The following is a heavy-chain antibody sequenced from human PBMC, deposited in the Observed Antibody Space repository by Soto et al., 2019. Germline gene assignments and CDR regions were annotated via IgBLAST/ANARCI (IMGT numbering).Heavy chain of an antibody. CDR2: IYWDDDK. V-gene: IGHV2-5*02. Sequence: QITLKESGPTLVKPTQTLTLTCTFSGFSLSTSGVGVGWIGQPPGKALEWLALIYWDDDKRYSPSLKSRLTITKDTSKIQVVLTMTNMDPVDTAIYYCASGAAGEAFDYWGQGTLVTVSS. CDR3: ASGAAGEAFDY. CDR1: GFSLSTSGVG. J-gene: IGHJ4*02. D-gene: IGHD6-13*01.